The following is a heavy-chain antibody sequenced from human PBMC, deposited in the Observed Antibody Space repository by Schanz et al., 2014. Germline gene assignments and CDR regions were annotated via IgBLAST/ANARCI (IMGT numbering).Heavy chain of an antibody. CDR1: GFTFSAYA. Sequence: EVQLLESGGGLVPPGGSLRLSCAASGFTFSAYAMTWVRQIPGKGLEWVSAISASGGTTYYADSVKGRFTISRDNSKNTVYLQMNSLRPGDTAVYYCARESSNDIVLVPGAVFDHWGQGILVTVSS. D-gene: IGHD2-2*01. CDR2: ISASGGTT. CDR3: ARESSNDIVLVPGAVFDH. V-gene: IGHV3-23*01. J-gene: IGHJ4*02.